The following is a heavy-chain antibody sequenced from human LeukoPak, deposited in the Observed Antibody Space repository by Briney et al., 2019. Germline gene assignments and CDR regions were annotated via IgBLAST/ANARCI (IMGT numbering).Heavy chain of an antibody. Sequence: GESLRLSCAASGFTFSDYYMSWIRQAPGKGLEWVSYISGISTNTNYADSVKGRFTISRDNAKNSLYLQMNSLRAEDTAVYYCARGYRTAPSPWGQGTLVTVSS. CDR1: GFTFSDYY. D-gene: IGHD1-14*01. J-gene: IGHJ5*02. CDR3: ARGYRTAPSP. CDR2: ISGISTNT. V-gene: IGHV3-11*06.